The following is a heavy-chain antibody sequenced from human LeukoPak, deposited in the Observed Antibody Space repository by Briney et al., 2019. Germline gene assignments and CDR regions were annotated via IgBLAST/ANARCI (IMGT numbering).Heavy chain of an antibody. V-gene: IGHV3-66*01. Sequence: GGSLRLSCAASGFSFGSYWMSWVRQAPGKGLEWVSVIYSGGSTYYADSVKGRFTISRDNSKNTLYLQMNSLRAEDTAVYYCARFFRLHDAFDIWGQGTMVTVSS. CDR3: ARFFRLHDAFDI. CDR2: IYSGGST. CDR1: GFSFGSYW. D-gene: IGHD3-3*01. J-gene: IGHJ3*02.